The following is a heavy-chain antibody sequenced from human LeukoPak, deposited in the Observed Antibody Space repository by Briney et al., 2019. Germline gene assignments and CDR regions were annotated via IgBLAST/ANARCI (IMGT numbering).Heavy chain of an antibody. CDR3: TADLLDSHGHSHDL. J-gene: IGHJ5*02. V-gene: IGHV3-15*04. D-gene: IGHD3-22*01. Sequence: GGSLGLSCAASGFTFSHAWVKLVRQAPGKGLEWVGRIASKAGGGTADYAAPVKGRFIISGDDSENTVYVQMNSLRTEDTAVYYCTADLLDSHGHSHDLWGQGTLVTVSS. CDR2: IASKAGGGTA. CDR1: GFTFSHAW.